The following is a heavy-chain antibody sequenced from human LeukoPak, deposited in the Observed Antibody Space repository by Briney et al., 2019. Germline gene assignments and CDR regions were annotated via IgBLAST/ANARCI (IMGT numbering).Heavy chain of an antibody. J-gene: IGHJ3*02. CDR3: AKDLIVGATPDAFDI. Sequence: PGRSLRLSCAASGFTFSSYGMHWVRQAPGKGLEWVAVISYDGSNKYYADSVKGRFTISRDNSKNTLYLQMNSLRAEDTAVYYCAKDLIVGATPDAFDIWGQGTMVTVSS. CDR2: ISYDGSNK. D-gene: IGHD1-26*01. CDR1: GFTFSSYG. V-gene: IGHV3-30*18.